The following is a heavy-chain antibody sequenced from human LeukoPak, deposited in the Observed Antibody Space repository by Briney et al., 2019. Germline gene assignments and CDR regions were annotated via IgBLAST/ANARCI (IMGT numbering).Heavy chain of an antibody. Sequence: SVKVSCKASGGTFSSYTISWVRQAPGQGLEWMGRIIPILGIANYAQKFQGRVTITADKSTNTAYMELSSLRSEDTAVYYCARDLPRNGADYWGQGTLVTVSS. CDR2: IIPILGIA. V-gene: IGHV1-69*04. J-gene: IGHJ4*02. CDR3: ARDLPRNGADY. D-gene: IGHD3-10*01. CDR1: GGTFSSYT.